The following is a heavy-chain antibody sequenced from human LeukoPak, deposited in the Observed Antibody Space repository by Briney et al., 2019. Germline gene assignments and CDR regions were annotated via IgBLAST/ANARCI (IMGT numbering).Heavy chain of an antibody. Sequence: GGSLRLSCAASGFTFSNYWTHWVRQAPGKGLVWVSRINGDGSRTNCADSVKGRFTISRDNAKNTLYLQMSILRVEDTALYYCARVKYYYGMDVWGQGTTVTVSS. CDR1: GFTFSNYW. CDR2: INGDGSRT. CDR3: ARVKYYYGMDV. V-gene: IGHV3-74*01. J-gene: IGHJ6*02.